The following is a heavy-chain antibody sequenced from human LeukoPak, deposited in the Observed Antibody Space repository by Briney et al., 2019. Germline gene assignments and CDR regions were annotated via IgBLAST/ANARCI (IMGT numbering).Heavy chain of an antibody. CDR3: AKDRWDSSGWFSDF. CDR2: ISSASHT. D-gene: IGHD6-19*01. V-gene: IGHV3-23*05. J-gene: IGHJ4*02. CDR1: GFTLSTQP. Sequence: GGSLRLSCAGSGFTLSTQPMSWVRQAPGKGLEWVSTISSASHTHYADSVKGRFTISRDNSKSTLHLQMNSLRGEDTAIYYCAKDRWDSSGWFSDFWGQGALVTVSP.